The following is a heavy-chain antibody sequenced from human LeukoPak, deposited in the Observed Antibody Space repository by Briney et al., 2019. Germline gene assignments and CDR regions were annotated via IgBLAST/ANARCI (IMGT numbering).Heavy chain of an antibody. J-gene: IGHJ4*02. CDR1: RFTFSSYW. D-gene: IGHD4-23*01. CDR3: ARAVYGGHRKPPDY. CDR2: IKQDGSEK. V-gene: IGHV3-7*03. Sequence: GGSLRLSCAASRFTFSSYWMSWVRQAPGKGLEWVANIKQDGSEKYYVDSVKGRFTISRGNAKNSLYLQLNSLRAEDTAVYYCARAVYGGHRKPPDYWGQGTLVTVSS.